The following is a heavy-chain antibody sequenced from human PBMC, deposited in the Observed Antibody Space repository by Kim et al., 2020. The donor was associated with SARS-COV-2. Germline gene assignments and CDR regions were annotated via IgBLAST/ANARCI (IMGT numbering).Heavy chain of an antibody. D-gene: IGHD2-2*01. Sequence: GGSLRLSCAASGFTFSSYGMHWVRQAPGKGLEWVAVISYDGSKKYYADSVKGRFTISRDNSKNTLYLQMNSLRAEDTAVYYCAKDLRVVPAANFDYWGQGSLVTVSS. V-gene: IGHV3-30*18. CDR1: GFTFSSYG. CDR3: AKDLRVVPAANFDY. CDR2: ISYDGSKK. J-gene: IGHJ4*02.